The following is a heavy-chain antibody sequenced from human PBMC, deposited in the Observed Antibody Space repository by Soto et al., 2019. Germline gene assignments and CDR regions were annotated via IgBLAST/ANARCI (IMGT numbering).Heavy chain of an antibody. CDR1: GYTFTSYD. V-gene: IGHV1-8*01. D-gene: IGHD2-8*02. CDR3: ARNPANTGYFEY. J-gene: IGHJ4*02. CDR2: MNPNTGNT. Sequence: GASVKVSCKASGYTFTSYDINWVRQAPGQGLEWLGWMNPNTGNTGYAQKFQGRLILTRDTSISTAYMELSSLTSEDTAEYYCARNPANTGYFEYWRQRALVTVSS.